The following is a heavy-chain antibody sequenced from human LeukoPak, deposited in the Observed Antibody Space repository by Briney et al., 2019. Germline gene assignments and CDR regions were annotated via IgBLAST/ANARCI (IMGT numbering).Heavy chain of an antibody. Sequence: ASVKVSCKASGYTFTGYYMHWVRQAPGQGLEWMGWINPNSGGTNYAQKFQGRVTMTRDTSNSTAYMELSRLRSDDTAVYYCAREGHPGIAAAGTSHWGQGTLVTVSS. V-gene: IGHV1-2*02. J-gene: IGHJ4*02. CDR1: GYTFTGYY. CDR2: INPNSGGT. D-gene: IGHD6-13*01. CDR3: AREGHPGIAAAGTSH.